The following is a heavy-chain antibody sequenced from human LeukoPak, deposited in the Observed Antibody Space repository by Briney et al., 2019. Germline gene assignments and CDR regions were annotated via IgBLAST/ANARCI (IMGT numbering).Heavy chain of an antibody. Sequence: GTSLRLSCAASEFSLSNYDIHWVRQAPGKGLEWVAVTSYDGRNKNYADSVKGRLTISRDNSKNTLYLQMDSLRADDTAVYYCARGRAFGATMMDAFDIWGQGTLVTVSS. J-gene: IGHJ3*02. V-gene: IGHV3-30*04. CDR1: EFSLSNYD. D-gene: IGHD3-22*01. CDR2: TSYDGRNK. CDR3: ARGRAFGATMMDAFDI.